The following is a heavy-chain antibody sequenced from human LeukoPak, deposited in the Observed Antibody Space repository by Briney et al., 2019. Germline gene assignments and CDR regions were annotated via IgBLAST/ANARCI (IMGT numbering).Heavy chain of an antibody. D-gene: IGHD6-6*01. CDR2: IWYDGSNK. V-gene: IGHV3-33*01. CDR3: ARGFHSSSCLDY. J-gene: IGHJ4*02. Sequence: GRSLRPSCAASGFTFSSYGMHWVRQAPGKGLGWVAVIWYDGSNKYYADSVKGRFTISRDNSKNTLYLQMNSLRAEDTAVYYCARGFHSSSCLDYWGQGTLVTVSS. CDR1: GFTFSSYG.